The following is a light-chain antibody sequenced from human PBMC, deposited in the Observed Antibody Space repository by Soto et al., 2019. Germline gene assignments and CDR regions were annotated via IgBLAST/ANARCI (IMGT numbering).Light chain of an antibody. CDR1: YKL. CDR3: SSYAGGVV. CDR2: EGS. V-gene: IGLV2-23*01. J-gene: IGLJ2*01. Sequence: QSVLTQPASVSGAPGQSITISCTNYKLVSWYPHHPGKAPKLIIYEGSNRPSGVSDRFFGSKSGNTASLTISGLQAEDEADYYCSSYAGGVVFGGGTKLTVL.